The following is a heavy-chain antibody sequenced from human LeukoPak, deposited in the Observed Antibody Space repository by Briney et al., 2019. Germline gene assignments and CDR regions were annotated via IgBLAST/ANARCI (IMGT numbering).Heavy chain of an antibody. D-gene: IGHD2-2*01. Sequence: SVKVSCKASGGTFSSYAISWVRQAPGQGLEWMGGIIPIFGTANYAQKFQGRVTITADESTSTAYMELSSLRSEDTAVYYCARAHCSSTSCLGLHYYYMDVWGKGTTVTVSS. CDR2: IIPIFGTA. CDR3: ARAHCSSTSCLGLHYYYMDV. J-gene: IGHJ6*03. CDR1: GGTFSSYA. V-gene: IGHV1-69*01.